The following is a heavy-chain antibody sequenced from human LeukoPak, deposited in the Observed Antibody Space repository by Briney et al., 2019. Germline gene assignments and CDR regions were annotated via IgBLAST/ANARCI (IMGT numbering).Heavy chain of an antibody. CDR3: ARGSSSWYYYYMDV. Sequence: ASVKVSCKASRYTFTGYYMHWVRQAPGQGLEWMGWIDPDSGGTNYAQKFQGRVTMTRDTSISTAYMELSRLRSDDTAVYYCARGSSSWYYYYMDVWGKGTTVTVSS. J-gene: IGHJ6*03. CDR2: IDPDSGGT. D-gene: IGHD6-13*01. V-gene: IGHV1-2*02. CDR1: RYTFTGYY.